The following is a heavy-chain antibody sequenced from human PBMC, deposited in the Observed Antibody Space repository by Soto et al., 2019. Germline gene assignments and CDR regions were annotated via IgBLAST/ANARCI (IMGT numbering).Heavy chain of an antibody. CDR2: IFSNDEK. D-gene: IGHD6-19*01. CDR3: ARSRSGWFLFDA. J-gene: IGHJ5*02. Sequence: QVTLKESGPVLVRPTETLTLTCTVSGFSLSNAKMGVSWIRQPPGKALEWLAHIFSNDEKSYNTSLQNRLTIPVDSPTSRLVLTLTCPDPASTATYYFARSRSGWFLFDAWGQGTLVTVSS. CDR1: GFSLSNAKMG. V-gene: IGHV2-26*01.